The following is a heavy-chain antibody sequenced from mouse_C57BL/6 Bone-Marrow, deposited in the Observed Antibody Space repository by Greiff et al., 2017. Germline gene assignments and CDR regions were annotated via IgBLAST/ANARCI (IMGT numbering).Heavy chain of an antibody. V-gene: IGHV1-50*01. J-gene: IGHJ2*01. Sequence: VQLQQPGAELVKPGASVKLSCKASGYTFTSYWMQWVKQRPGQGLEWIGEIDPSDSYTNYNQKFKGKATLTVDTSSSTAYMQLSSLTSEDSAVYYCARGVGLRDWGQGTTLTVSS. CDR3: ARGVGLRD. CDR1: GYTFTSYW. CDR2: IDPSDSYT.